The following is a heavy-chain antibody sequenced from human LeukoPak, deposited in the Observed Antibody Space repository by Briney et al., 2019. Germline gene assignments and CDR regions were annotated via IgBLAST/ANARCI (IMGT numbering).Heavy chain of an antibody. Sequence: GGSLRLSCAASGFTFSSYWMSWVRQAPGKGLEWVANIKQDGSEKYYVDSVKGRFTISRDNAKNSLYLQMNSLRAEDTAVYCCARSSPSTMVRGVIIRNYYYYGMDVWGQGTTVTVSS. CDR3: ARSSPSTMVRGVIIRNYYYYGMDV. V-gene: IGHV3-7*01. CDR2: IKQDGSEK. D-gene: IGHD3-10*01. J-gene: IGHJ6*02. CDR1: GFTFSSYW.